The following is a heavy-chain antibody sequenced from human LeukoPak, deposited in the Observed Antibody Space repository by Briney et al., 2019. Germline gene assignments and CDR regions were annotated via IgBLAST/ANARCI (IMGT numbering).Heavy chain of an antibody. CDR3: ARRYCSGGSCYSDNWFDP. Sequence: SETLSITCTVSGGSISSSSYYWGWIRQPPGKGLEWIGSIYYSGSTYYNPSLKSRVTISVDTSKNQFSLKLSSVTAADTAVYYCARRYCSGGSCYSDNWFDPWGQGTLVTVSS. CDR2: IYYSGST. J-gene: IGHJ5*02. V-gene: IGHV4-39*01. CDR1: GGSISSSSYY. D-gene: IGHD2-15*01.